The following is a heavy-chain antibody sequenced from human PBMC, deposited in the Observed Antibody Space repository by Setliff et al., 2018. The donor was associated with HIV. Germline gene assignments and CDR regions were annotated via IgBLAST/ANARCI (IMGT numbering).Heavy chain of an antibody. J-gene: IGHJ4*02. CDR3: AKDHATSSWFTALLDY. Sequence: GESLKISCTASGFTFNSYAMSWVRQAPGKGLEWVSSISGSGGSTYYADAVKGRFTISRDNSKNTLYLQMNSLRAEDTAVYYCAKDHATSSWFTALLDYWGQGALVTVSS. CDR2: ISGSGGST. CDR1: GFTFNSYA. V-gene: IGHV3-23*01. D-gene: IGHD6-13*01.